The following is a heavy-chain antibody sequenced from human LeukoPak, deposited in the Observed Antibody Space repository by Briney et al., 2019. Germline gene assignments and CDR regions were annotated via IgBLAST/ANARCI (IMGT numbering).Heavy chain of an antibody. V-gene: IGHV4-39*07. D-gene: IGHD6-13*01. Sequence: SETLSLTCTVSGGSISSSNYYWGWIRQPPGKGLEWIGNIYYSGSTYYNPSLKSRVTISVDTSKNQFSLKLSSVTAADTAVYYCARGDDSWYERGSWFDPWSQGTLVTVSS. CDR1: GGSISSSNYY. J-gene: IGHJ5*02. CDR2: IYYSGST. CDR3: ARGDDSWYERGSWFDP.